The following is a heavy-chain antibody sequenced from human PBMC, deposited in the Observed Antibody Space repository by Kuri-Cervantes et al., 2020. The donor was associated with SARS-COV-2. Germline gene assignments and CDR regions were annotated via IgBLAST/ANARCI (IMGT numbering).Heavy chain of an antibody. CDR1: GFTFSSYG. CDR2: ISYDGSNK. J-gene: IGHJ4*02. CDR3: AKDSGYYDSSGNYRY. D-gene: IGHD3-22*01. V-gene: IGHV3-30*18. Sequence: SLKIYCAASGFTFSSYGMHWVRQAPGKGLEWVAVISYDGSNKYYADSVKGRFTISRDNSKNTLYLQMNSLRAEDTAVYYCAKDSGYYDSSGNYRYWGQGTLVTVSS.